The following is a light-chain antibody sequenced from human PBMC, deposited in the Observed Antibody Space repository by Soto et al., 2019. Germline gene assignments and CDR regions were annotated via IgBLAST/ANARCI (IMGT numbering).Light chain of an antibody. CDR1: QSVSSY. J-gene: IGKJ4*01. Sequence: EIVLTQSPAILSLSPGETATLSCRASQSVSSYLAWYQQKPGQAPRLLIYDASNRATGIPARFSGSGSGTDFTLTISSLEPEDFAVYYCQQRGNWPLTFGGGTKVEIE. CDR3: QQRGNWPLT. CDR2: DAS. V-gene: IGKV3-11*01.